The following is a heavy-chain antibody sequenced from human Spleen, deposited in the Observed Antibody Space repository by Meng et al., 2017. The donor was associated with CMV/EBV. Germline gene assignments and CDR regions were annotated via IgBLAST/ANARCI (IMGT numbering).Heavy chain of an antibody. J-gene: IGHJ6*02. CDR2: IYSGGST. Sequence: GESLKISCAASGFTVSSNYMSWVRQAPGKGLEWVSVIYSGGSTYYADSVKGRFTISRDNSKNTLYLQMNSLRAEDTAVYYCARDRIAAAGTGYYYYYGMDVWGQGTTVTVSS. V-gene: IGHV3-53*01. CDR1: GFTVSSNY. D-gene: IGHD6-13*01. CDR3: ARDRIAAAGTGYYYYYGMDV.